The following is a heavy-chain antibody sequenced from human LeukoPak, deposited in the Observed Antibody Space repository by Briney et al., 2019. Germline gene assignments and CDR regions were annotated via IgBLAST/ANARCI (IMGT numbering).Heavy chain of an antibody. Sequence: SETLSLTCAVYGGSFSGYYWSWIRQPPGKGLEWIGEINHSGSTNHNPSLKSRVTISVDTSKNQFSLKLSSVTAADTAVYYCARGSGGLVDYWGQGTLVTVSS. D-gene: IGHD3-16*01. V-gene: IGHV4-34*01. J-gene: IGHJ4*02. CDR1: GGSFSGYY. CDR2: INHSGST. CDR3: ARGSGGLVDY.